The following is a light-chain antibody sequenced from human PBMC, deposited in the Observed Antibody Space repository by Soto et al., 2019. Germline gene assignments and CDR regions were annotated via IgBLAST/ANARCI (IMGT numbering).Light chain of an antibody. CDR3: QTWDSSTGVV. Sequence: SYELTQPPSVSVSPGQTSSITCSGDNLGEKYACWYHQKPGQSPVLVIYQDNKRPSGIPERFSGSNSGNTATLTISGTQDNDEGDYYCQTWDSSTGVVFGGRTKLTVL. V-gene: IGLV3-1*01. J-gene: IGLJ2*01. CDR1: NLGEKY. CDR2: QDN.